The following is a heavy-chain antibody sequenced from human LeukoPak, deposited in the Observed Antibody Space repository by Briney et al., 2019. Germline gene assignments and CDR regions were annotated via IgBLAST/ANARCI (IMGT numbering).Heavy chain of an antibody. D-gene: IGHD1-26*01. CDR3: ARDGRELANYYYYYYMDV. Sequence: PSETLSLTCTVSGGSISSSSYYWSWIRQPPGKGLEWIGYIYYSGSTNYNPSLKSRVTMSVDTSKNQFSLKLSSVTAADTAVYYGARDGRELANYYYYYYMDVWGKGTTVTISS. V-gene: IGHV4-61*01. CDR2: IYYSGST. J-gene: IGHJ6*03. CDR1: GGSISSSSYY.